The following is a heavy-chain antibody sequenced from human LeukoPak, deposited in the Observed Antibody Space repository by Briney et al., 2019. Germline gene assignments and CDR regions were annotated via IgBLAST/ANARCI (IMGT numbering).Heavy chain of an antibody. CDR2: IIPIFGTA. D-gene: IGHD3-16*01. CDR3: ARGAAYYDPYYFDY. CDR1: GRTFSSYA. Sequence: SVKVSCKASGRTFSSYAISWVRQAPGQGLEWMGGIIPIFGTANYAQCFRGRVTITTDDSTTTAYMELSSLRSEDTALYFCARGAAYYDPYYFDYWGQGNLVTVSS. J-gene: IGHJ4*02. V-gene: IGHV1-69*05.